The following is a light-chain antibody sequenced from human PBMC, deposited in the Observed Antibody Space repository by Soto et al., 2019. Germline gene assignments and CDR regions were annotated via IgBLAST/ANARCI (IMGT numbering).Light chain of an antibody. V-gene: IGLV2-23*01. Sequence: QYALTQPASVSGSPGQSITISCTGTSSDVGSYNLVSWYQQHPGKAPKLMIYEGSKRPSGVSNRFSGSKSGNTASLTISGLQAEDEADYYCCSYAGSRVFGGGTKLTV. CDR1: SSDVGSYNL. CDR3: CSYAGSRV. CDR2: EGS. J-gene: IGLJ3*02.